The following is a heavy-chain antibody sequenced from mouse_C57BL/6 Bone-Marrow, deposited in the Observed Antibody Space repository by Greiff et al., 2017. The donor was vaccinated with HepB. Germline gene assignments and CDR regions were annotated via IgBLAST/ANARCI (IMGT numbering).Heavy chain of an antibody. CDR1: GYSITSGYY. Sequence: EVQLQQSGPGLVKPSQSLSLTCSVTGYSITSGYYWNWIRQFPGNKLEWMGYISYDGSNNYNPSLKKRISITRDTSKNQFFLKLNSVTTEDTATYYCARFACYFDYWGQGTTLTVSS. CDR2: ISYDGSN. J-gene: IGHJ2*01. CDR3: ARFACYFDY. V-gene: IGHV3-6*01.